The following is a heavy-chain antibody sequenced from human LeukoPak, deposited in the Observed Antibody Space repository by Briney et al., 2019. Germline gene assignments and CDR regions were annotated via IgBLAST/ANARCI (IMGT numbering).Heavy chain of an antibody. V-gene: IGHV1-2*02. CDR2: INPNSGGT. J-gene: IGHJ3*02. D-gene: IGHD2-8*01. CDR1: GYTFTGYY. Sequence: ASVKVSCKASGYTFTGYYMHWVRQAPGQGLEWMGWINPNSGGTNYAQKLQGRVTMTRDTSISTAYMELSRLRSDDTAVYYCAREEDCTNGVCYAFDIWGQGTMVTVSS. CDR3: AREEDCTNGVCYAFDI.